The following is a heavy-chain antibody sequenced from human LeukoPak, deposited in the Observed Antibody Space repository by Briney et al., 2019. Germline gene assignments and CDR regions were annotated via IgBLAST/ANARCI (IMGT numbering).Heavy chain of an antibody. Sequence: SVKVSCKASGGSFSSYALSGVRQAPGQGLEWMGGIILIFGAANYAQKSQGRVTITADESTSTAYMELSSLRSEDTAVHYCARGTMVRGVILAKYYYYYMDVWGKGTTVTISS. D-gene: IGHD3-10*01. CDR3: ARGTMVRGVILAKYYYYYMDV. CDR1: GGSFSSYA. V-gene: IGHV1-69*13. J-gene: IGHJ6*03. CDR2: IILIFGAA.